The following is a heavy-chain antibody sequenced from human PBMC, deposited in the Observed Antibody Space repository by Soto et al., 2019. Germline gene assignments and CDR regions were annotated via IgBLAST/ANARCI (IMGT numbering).Heavy chain of an antibody. Sequence: VQLVESGGGLVKPGGSLRLSCAASGFTFSDYYMNWIRQAPGKGLECISYISRSGSTIYYADSVKGRFTISRDNAKNSLYLQMNSLRAEDTAVYYCARTGDAGWPFDIWGQGTMVTVSS. V-gene: IGHV3-11*01. CDR3: ARTGDAGWPFDI. CDR2: ISRSGSTI. J-gene: IGHJ3*02. CDR1: GFTFSDYY. D-gene: IGHD2-21*02.